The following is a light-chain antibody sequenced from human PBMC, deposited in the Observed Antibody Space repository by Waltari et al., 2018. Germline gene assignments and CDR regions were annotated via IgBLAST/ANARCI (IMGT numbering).Light chain of an antibody. CDR1: SSNIRNND. J-gene: IGLJ3*02. V-gene: IGLV1-36*01. CDR2: DDS. Sequence: QSVLTQPPSVSEAPRQRVTISCSGISSNIRNNDIHWYQQLPGKAPRLLIYDDSLLPSGVSDRFSGSKSGTSASLAISGLQSEDEALYYCATWDDSLNGGVFGGGTKLTVL. CDR3: ATWDDSLNGGV.